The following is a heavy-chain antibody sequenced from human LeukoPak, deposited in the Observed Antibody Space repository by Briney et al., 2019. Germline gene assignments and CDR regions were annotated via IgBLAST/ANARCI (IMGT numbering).Heavy chain of an antibody. CDR3: ARGPLRTDVY. CDR2: INQDGSEK. Sequence: GGSLRLSCAASGFTFSNYWMNWVRQAPGKGLEWVANINQDGSEKYYVDSVKGRFTISRDNAKNSLYLQMNSLRAEDTAVYYCARGPLRTDVYWGQGTLVTASS. CDR1: GFTFSNYW. V-gene: IGHV3-7*05. D-gene: IGHD2-8*01. J-gene: IGHJ4*02.